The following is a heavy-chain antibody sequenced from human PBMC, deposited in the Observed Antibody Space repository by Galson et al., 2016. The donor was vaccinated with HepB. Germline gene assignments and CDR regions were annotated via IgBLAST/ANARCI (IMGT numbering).Heavy chain of an antibody. Sequence: SLRLSCAASGFTVSNNYMKWVRQAPGKGLEWVSLIWSGGTTDYADTVKGRFTISRDNAKNSLYLQMNSLRAEDTAVYYCARAKGLLEWLVRYYFDYWGQGTLVTVSS. J-gene: IGHJ4*02. D-gene: IGHD3-3*01. V-gene: IGHV3-69-1*01. CDR1: GFTVSNNY. CDR2: IWSGGTT. CDR3: ARAKGLLEWLVRYYFDY.